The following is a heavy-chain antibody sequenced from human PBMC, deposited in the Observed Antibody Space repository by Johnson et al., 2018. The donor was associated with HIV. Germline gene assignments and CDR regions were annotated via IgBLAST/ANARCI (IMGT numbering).Heavy chain of an antibody. CDR2: INTDGTIT. J-gene: IGHJ3*01. CDR3: ARELGIQSFDL. CDR1: GFTFDDYA. V-gene: IGHV3-9*01. D-gene: IGHD7-27*01. Sequence: EVQSVESGGGLVQPGRSLRLSCAASGFTFDDYAMHWVRQAPGKGLEWVSRINTDGTITTYADSVKGRFTISRDNAKSTLYLQMNSLRAEDTAVYYCARELGIQSFDLWGQGTMVTVSS.